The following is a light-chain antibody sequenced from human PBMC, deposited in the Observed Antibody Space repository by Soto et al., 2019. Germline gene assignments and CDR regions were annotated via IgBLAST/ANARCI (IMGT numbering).Light chain of an antibody. CDR1: QSVTRSS. CDR3: QQDGSSPWT. CDR2: GAS. V-gene: IGKV3-20*01. J-gene: IGKJ1*01. Sequence: EIVLTQSPGTLSLSPGERATLSCRASQSVTRSSLAWYQQKPGQAARLLIYGASSRATGIPDRFSGSGSGTHFTLDVSRLEPEDFAMYYCQQDGSSPWTFGQGTKVEIK.